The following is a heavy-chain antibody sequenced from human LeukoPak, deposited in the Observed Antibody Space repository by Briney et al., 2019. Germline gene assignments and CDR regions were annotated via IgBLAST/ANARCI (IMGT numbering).Heavy chain of an antibody. Sequence: GGTLRLSCAASPFTFSKYWMHWVRQAPRKGLDWVSRINSDGTVISYADSVKGRFVISRDNDKITLYLQMNSLRVEDRAVYYCSRDFVGADDSWVQGTLVTV. D-gene: IGHD1-26*01. CDR1: PFTFSKYW. CDR2: INSDGTVI. CDR3: SRDFVGADDS. V-gene: IGHV3-74*01. J-gene: IGHJ5*01.